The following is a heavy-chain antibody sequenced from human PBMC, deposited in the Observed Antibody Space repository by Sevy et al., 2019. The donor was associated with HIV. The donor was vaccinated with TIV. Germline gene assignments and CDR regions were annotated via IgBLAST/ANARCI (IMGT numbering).Heavy chain of an antibody. CDR3: ARTFGELLSSAFDI. CDR2: ISAYNGNT. V-gene: IGHV1-18*01. CDR1: GYTFTSYG. Sequence: ASVKVSCKASGYTFTSYGISWVRQAPGQGLEWMGWISAYNGNTNYAQTLQGRVTMTTDTSTSTAYMGLRSLRSDDTAVYYCARTFGELLSSAFDIWGQGTMVTVSS. J-gene: IGHJ3*02. D-gene: IGHD3-10*01.